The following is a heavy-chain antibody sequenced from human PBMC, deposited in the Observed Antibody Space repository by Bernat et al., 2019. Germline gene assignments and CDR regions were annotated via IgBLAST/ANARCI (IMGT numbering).Heavy chain of an antibody. CDR2: ISPYNGKT. CDR3: VRDYLFGYDILTGYYRRLDY. V-gene: IGHV1-18*01. Sequence: QVQLVQSGVEVKKPGASVKVSCKASGYTFTSYGINWVRHAPGQGLEWMGWISPYNGKTNHAQRLQGRVTMTTDTSTSAAYMELRSLRSDDTAVYYCVRDYLFGYDILTGYYRRLDYWGQGTLVTVSS. D-gene: IGHD3-9*01. J-gene: IGHJ4*02. CDR1: GYTFTSYG.